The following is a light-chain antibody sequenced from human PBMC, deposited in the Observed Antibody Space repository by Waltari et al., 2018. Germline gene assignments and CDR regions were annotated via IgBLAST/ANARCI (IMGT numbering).Light chain of an antibody. Sequence: EIVLTQSPGTLSLSPGERATLSCRASQSVSRSYLAWYQQKSGQAPSLLIYGASSRATGIPDRFSGSGSGTDFTLISSRLEPEDFAVYYCQHYGTSPPAITFGQGTRLESK. J-gene: IGKJ5*01. CDR3: QHYGTSPPAIT. CDR1: QSVSRSY. V-gene: IGKV3-20*01. CDR2: GAS.